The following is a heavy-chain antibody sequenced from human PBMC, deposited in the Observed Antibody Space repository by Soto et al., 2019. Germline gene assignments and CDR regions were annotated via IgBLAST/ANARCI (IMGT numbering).Heavy chain of an antibody. CDR1: GGTFGNTA. CDR2: IVPMFGTA. D-gene: IGHD3-3*01. Sequence: QVQLVQSGAEVKKPGSSVTVSCKTSGGTFGNTAVTWVRQAPGQGLEWMGGIVPMFGTANYAQMFQGRVTITADEATNTAYMERSSLRSDDTAVYYCARDGDPGYAFWSGPLGGGRFDPWGQGTLVTVSS. CDR3: ARDGDPGYAFWSGPLGGGRFDP. J-gene: IGHJ5*02. V-gene: IGHV1-69*01.